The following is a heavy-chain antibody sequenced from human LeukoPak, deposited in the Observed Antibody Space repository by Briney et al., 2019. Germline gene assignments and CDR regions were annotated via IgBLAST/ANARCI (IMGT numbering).Heavy chain of an antibody. D-gene: IGHD3-10*01. CDR3: ARGSITMVRGVISPNWFYP. J-gene: IGHJ5*02. V-gene: IGHV1-2*04. Sequence: ASVKVSCKASGYTFTGYYMHWVRQAPGQGLEWMGWINPNSGGTNYAQKFQGWVTMTRDTSISTAYMELSRLRSDDTAVYYCARGSITMVRGVISPNWFYPWGQGTLVTVSS. CDR1: GYTFTGYY. CDR2: INPNSGGT.